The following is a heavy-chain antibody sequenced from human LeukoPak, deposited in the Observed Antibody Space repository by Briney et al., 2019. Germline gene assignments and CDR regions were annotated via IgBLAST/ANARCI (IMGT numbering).Heavy chain of an antibody. D-gene: IGHD3-22*01. CDR2: IIPVFGTT. CDR1: GSSFGSYS. V-gene: IGHV1-69*13. J-gene: IGHJ4*02. Sequence: ASVKVSCKASGSSFGSYSINWARQAPGQGLEWMGGIIPVFGTTIYAQQFEGRVTITADESTSTAYVELSSLRSDDTAVYYCARMGYSDTSGYYDYWGQGTLVTVSS. CDR3: ARMGYSDTSGYYDY.